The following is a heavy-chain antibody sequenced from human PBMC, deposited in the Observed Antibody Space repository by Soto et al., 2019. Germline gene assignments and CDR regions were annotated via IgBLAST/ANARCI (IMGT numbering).Heavy chain of an antibody. D-gene: IGHD2-2*01. Sequence: EVQLVESGGGLVKPGGSLRLSCVASGFTFSRYGMNWLRQAPGKGLEWVASISSTTSYVYYAESVKGRFSTSRDNAKNILYLEMYALRTEDTAVYYCARDPSEGRVGNWFESWGQGTLVTVSS. J-gene: IGHJ5*01. CDR1: GFTFSRYG. V-gene: IGHV3-21*06. CDR2: ISSTTSYV. CDR3: ARDPSEGRVGNWFES.